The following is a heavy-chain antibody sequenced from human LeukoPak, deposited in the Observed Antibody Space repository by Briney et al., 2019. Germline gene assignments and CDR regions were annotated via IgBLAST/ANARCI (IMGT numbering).Heavy chain of an antibody. CDR3: AKGFRNFDWFGY. CDR1: GFTFSSYG. D-gene: IGHD1-14*01. J-gene: IGHJ5*01. Sequence: AGGSLRLSCAASGFTFSSYGMHWVRQAPGKGLEWVAVISYDGSNKYYADSVKGRFTISRDNSKNTLYLQMNSLRAEDTAVYYCAKGFRNFDWFGYWGQGTLVTASS. V-gene: IGHV3-30*18. CDR2: ISYDGSNK.